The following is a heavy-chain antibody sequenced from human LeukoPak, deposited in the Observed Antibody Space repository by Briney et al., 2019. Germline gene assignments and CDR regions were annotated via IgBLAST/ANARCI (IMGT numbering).Heavy chain of an antibody. CDR1: EFTLSNFW. CDR2: INDDGSAT. CDR3: ASLTYGPDY. Sequence: GGSLRLSSAASEFTLSNFWMHWGRQAPGKGLVWGSGINDDGSATYYVDSVKGPFTTSTDNVKKTLSLQMNSLRAEDTAVYYCASLTYGPDYWGQGTLVTVSS. V-gene: IGHV3-74*01. J-gene: IGHJ4*02. D-gene: IGHD3-10*01.